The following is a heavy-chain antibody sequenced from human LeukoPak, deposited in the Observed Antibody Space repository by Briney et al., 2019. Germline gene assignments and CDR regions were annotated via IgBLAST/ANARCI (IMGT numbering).Heavy chain of an antibody. CDR1: GFTFTTYG. V-gene: IGHV3-20*04. Sequence: GGSLRLSCSASGFTFTTYGMNWVRQAPGKGLEWVSGIGGSGTRTYYADSVKGRFTISRDNAKNSLYLQMNSLRAEDTALYYCARDHSIMITLRYFDLWGRGTLVTVSS. CDR3: ARDHSIMITLRYFDL. CDR2: IGGSGTRT. D-gene: IGHD3-16*01. J-gene: IGHJ2*01.